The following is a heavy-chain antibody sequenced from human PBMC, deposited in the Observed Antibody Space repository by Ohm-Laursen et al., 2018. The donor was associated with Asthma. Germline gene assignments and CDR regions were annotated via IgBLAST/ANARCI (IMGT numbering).Heavy chain of an antibody. Sequence: LSLTCAASGFTFRSYAMHWVRQAPGKGLEWVAVGGSYYDGGLKYYADSVNGRFTVSRDDSKNTLYLQMNSLRPDDTAVYYCARDVMEWYLPAFDFWGQGSLVTVSS. V-gene: IGHV3-30-3*01. D-gene: IGHD3-3*01. CDR1: GFTFRSYA. CDR2: GGSYYDGGLK. J-gene: IGHJ4*02. CDR3: ARDVMEWYLPAFDF.